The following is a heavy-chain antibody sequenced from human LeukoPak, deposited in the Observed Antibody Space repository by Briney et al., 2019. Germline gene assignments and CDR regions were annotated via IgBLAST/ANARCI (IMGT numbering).Heavy chain of an antibody. D-gene: IGHD2-2*01. J-gene: IGHJ4*02. CDR3: ARVCSSTSCNGYYFDY. V-gene: IGHV3-21*01. CDR2: ISSSSSYI. CDR1: GFTSSSYS. Sequence: GGSLRLSCAASGFTSSSYSMNWVRQAPGKGLEWVSSISSSSSYIYYADSVKGRFTISRDNAKNSLYLQMNSLRAEDTAVYYCARVCSSTSCNGYYFDYWGQGTLVTVSS.